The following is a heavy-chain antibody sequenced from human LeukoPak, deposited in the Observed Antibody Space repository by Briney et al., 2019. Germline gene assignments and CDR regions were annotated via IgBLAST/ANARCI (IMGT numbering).Heavy chain of an antibody. V-gene: IGHV4-39*07. Sequence: SETLSLTCTVSGGSISSSSYYWGWIRQPPGKGLEWIGSIYYSGSTYYNPSLKSRVTISVDTSKNQFSLKLSSVTAADTAVYYCARGERANDWFDPWGQGTLVTVSS. CDR3: ARGERANDWFDP. D-gene: IGHD1-1*01. CDR2: IYYSGST. J-gene: IGHJ5*02. CDR1: GGSISSSSYY.